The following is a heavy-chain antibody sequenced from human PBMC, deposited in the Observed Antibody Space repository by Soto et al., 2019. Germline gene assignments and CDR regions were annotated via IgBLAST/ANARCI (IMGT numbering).Heavy chain of an antibody. CDR3: ARANRDFPGAFDI. V-gene: IGHV3-48*03. CDR1: GFTFSSYE. CDR2: ISSSGRTI. J-gene: IGHJ3*02. D-gene: IGHD2-21*02. Sequence: LRLSCAASGFTFSSYEMNWVRQAPGKGLEWVSYISSSGRTIYYADSVKGRFTISRDNAKNSLYLQMNSLRAEDTAVYYCARANRDFPGAFDIWGQGTMVTVSS.